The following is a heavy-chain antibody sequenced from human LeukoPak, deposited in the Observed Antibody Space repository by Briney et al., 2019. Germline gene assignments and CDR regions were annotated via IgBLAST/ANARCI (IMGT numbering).Heavy chain of an antibody. CDR3: AKGSGAYGHPTSPLFDF. CDR1: RFAFNYYG. Sequence: GGSLRLSCMGSRFAFNYYGMHWVRQTPGRGLEWVAVVSANGSERYYAQFVKGRFTISRDNSKNTLFLEMSSLRTEDTAVYYCAKGSGAYGHPTSPLFDFWGQGTLVTVSS. J-gene: IGHJ4*02. CDR2: VSANGSER. V-gene: IGHV3-30*18. D-gene: IGHD3-3*01.